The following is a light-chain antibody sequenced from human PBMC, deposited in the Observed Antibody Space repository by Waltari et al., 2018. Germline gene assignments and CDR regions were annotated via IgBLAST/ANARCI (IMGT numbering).Light chain of an antibody. CDR2: DVN. V-gene: IGLV2-14*01. Sequence: QSALTQPASVSGSPGQSITISCPGTSSDVGGYNYVSWYQQHPGKAPKFMIYDVNKRPSGVSNRFSGSKSGNTASLTISGLQAEDEADYFCSSYTRSNSWVFGGGTKLTVL. CDR3: SSYTRSNSWV. CDR1: SSDVGGYNY. J-gene: IGLJ3*02.